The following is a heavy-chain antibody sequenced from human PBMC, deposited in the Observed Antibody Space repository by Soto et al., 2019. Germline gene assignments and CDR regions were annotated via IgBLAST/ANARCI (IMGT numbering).Heavy chain of an antibody. V-gene: IGHV4-4*07. CDR2: IYTSVST. D-gene: IGHD1-26*01. CDR3: ARLVGATKEENDYYYYGRDV. CDR1: GGSISSYY. J-gene: IGHJ6*02. Sequence: PSETLSLTCTVSGGSISSYYWSWIRQPAGKGLEWIGRIYTSVSTNYNPSLKSRVTMSVDTSKNQFSLKLSSVTAADTAVYYCARLVGATKEENDYYYYGRDVWGHGTTVTVS.